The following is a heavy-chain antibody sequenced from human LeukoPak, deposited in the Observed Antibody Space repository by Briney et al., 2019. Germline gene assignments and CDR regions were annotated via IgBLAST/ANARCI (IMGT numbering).Heavy chain of an antibody. CDR1: GGSISSFY. Sequence: SETLSLTCSVSGGSISSFYWTWIRQPPGKGLEWIGSIYYSGSADYNPSLKSRVTISVDTSKSQFSLRLSSVTAADTAVYFCARGVGATTQFDYWVQGTLVTVSS. V-gene: IGHV4-59*08. J-gene: IGHJ4*02. CDR3: ARGVGATTQFDY. D-gene: IGHD1-26*01. CDR2: IYYSGSA.